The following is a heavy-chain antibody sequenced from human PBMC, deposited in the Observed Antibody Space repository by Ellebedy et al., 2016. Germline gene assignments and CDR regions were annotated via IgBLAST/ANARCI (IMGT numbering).Heavy chain of an antibody. J-gene: IGHJ5*02. CDR3: AKCSGGGCSSFDL. V-gene: IGHV3-74*03. Sequence: GESLKISCAASGFTFSSYWMHWFRQAPGKGLVWVSRIIRDGSFTEYADSVKGRFTISRDKSKNILFLQMDSLRVEDTARYFCAKCSGGGCSSFDLWGQGTLVTVSS. D-gene: IGHD2-15*01. CDR2: IIRDGSFT. CDR1: GFTFSSYW.